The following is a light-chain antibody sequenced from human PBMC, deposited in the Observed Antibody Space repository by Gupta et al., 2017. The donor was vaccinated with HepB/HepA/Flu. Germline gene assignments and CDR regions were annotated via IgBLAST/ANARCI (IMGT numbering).Light chain of an antibody. CDR3: HHFYSFPPS. CDR2: VAS. Sequence: DIQLTQSPPLLSASVGDRVTITCRASQDISDSSAWYQQQPGKAPKVLIYVASTLHGEVPSMFSGTGSGTEFTLTISSLQPEDFATYYCHHFYSFPPSFGLGTKVEIK. V-gene: IGKV1-9*01. J-gene: IGKJ2*03. CDR1: QDISDS.